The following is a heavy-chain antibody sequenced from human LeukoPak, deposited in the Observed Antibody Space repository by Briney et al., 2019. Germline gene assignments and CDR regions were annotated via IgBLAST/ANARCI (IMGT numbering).Heavy chain of an antibody. J-gene: IGHJ3*02. CDR1: GFTFSSYW. Sequence: PGGPLRLSCAASGFTFSSYWMSWVRQAPGKGLEWVANIKQDGSEKYYVDSVKGRFTISRDNAKNSLYLQMNSLRAEDTAVYYCARENYYDRLYAFDIWGQGTMVTVSS. D-gene: IGHD3-22*01. CDR2: IKQDGSEK. V-gene: IGHV3-7*01. CDR3: ARENYYDRLYAFDI.